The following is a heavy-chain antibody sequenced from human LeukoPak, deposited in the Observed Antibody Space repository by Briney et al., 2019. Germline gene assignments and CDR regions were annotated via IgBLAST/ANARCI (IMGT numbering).Heavy chain of an antibody. D-gene: IGHD2-2*01. CDR3: ARGLPGEKAFDY. Sequence: ASVKVSCKASGGTFSSYANSWVRQAPGQGLEWMGWISAYNGNTNYAQKLQGRVTMTTDTTTSTAYMELRSLRSDDTAVYYCARGLPGEKAFDYWGQGTLVTVSS. CDR2: ISAYNGNT. V-gene: IGHV1-18*01. CDR1: GGTFSSYA. J-gene: IGHJ4*02.